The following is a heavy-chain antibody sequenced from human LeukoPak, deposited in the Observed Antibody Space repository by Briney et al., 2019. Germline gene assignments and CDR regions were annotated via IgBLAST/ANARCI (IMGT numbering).Heavy chain of an antibody. CDR2: INHSGST. D-gene: IGHD3-22*01. CDR1: GGSFSGYY. CDR3: AGRGYYYDSSGYRYYYYYMDV. V-gene: IGHV4-34*01. Sequence: SETLSLTCAAYGGSFSGYYWSWIRQPPGKGLEWIGEINHSGSTNYNPSLKSRVTISVDTSKNQFSLKLSSVTAADTAVYYCAGRGYYYDSSGYRYYYYYMDVWGKGTTVTISS. J-gene: IGHJ6*03.